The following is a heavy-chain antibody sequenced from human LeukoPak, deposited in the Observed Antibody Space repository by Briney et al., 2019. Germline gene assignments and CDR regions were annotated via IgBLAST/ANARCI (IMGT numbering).Heavy chain of an antibody. V-gene: IGHV1-69*13. CDR2: IIPIFGTS. CDR3: ARYYSGWYYFDY. Sequence: SVKVSCKASGGTFSSYAISWVRQAPGQGLEWMGGIIPIFGTSNYAQRFQGRVTITADESTSTAYMELSSLRSEDTAAYYCARYYSGWYYFDYWGQGTLVTVSS. CDR1: GGTFSSYA. D-gene: IGHD6-19*01. J-gene: IGHJ4*02.